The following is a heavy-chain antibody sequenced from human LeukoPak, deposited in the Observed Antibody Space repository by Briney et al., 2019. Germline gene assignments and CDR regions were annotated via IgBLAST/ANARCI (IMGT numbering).Heavy chain of an antibody. J-gene: IGHJ4*02. Sequence: GGSLRLSCAASGFTFNTYAMSWVRQAPGKGLEWVSGISGSGGSTYYADSVKGRFTISRDNSKNTLYLQMNSLRAEDTAVYYCAKEAPPLTIFGVVRGYYFDSWGQGTLVTVSS. V-gene: IGHV3-23*01. CDR1: GFTFNTYA. CDR3: AKEAPPLTIFGVVRGYYFDS. CDR2: ISGSGGST. D-gene: IGHD3-3*01.